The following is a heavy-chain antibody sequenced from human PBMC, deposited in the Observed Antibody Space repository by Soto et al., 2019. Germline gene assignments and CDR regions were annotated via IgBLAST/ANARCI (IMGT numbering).Heavy chain of an antibody. Sequence: EVQLVESGGGLVQPGGSLRLACVASGLTFSRNWMTWVRQAPGKGLEWVATIKYDGSEKSYVDSVKGRFTISRDNAKNSLSLQMNSLGAEDTAVYYCARVLSAFDYFDYWGQGTLVNVSS. CDR2: IKYDGSEK. CDR1: GLTFSRNW. CDR3: ARVLSAFDYFDY. V-gene: IGHV3-7*05. D-gene: IGHD3-3*02. J-gene: IGHJ4*02.